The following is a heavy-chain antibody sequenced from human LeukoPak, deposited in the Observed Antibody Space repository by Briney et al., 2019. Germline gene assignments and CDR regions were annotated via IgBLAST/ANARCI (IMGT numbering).Heavy chain of an antibody. Sequence: GESLKISCEGSGYSFTNYWIGWVRQMPGKGLEWMGIIYPGDFDTRYNPSFQGQVTISADKSISTAYLQWTSLKASDTAMYYCASGGKTWLVDYWGQGTLVTVSS. D-gene: IGHD5-12*01. V-gene: IGHV5-51*01. J-gene: IGHJ4*02. CDR3: ASGGKTWLVDY. CDR1: GYSFTNYW. CDR2: IYPGDFDT.